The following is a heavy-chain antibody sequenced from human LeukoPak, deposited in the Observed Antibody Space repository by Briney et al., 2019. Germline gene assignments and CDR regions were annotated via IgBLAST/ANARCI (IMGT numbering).Heavy chain of an antibody. CDR1: GGSISSSNW. D-gene: IGHD2-15*01. CDR3: ARSPTTIPGGGSSAVDY. Sequence: SETLSLTCAVSGGSISSSNWWSWVRQPPGKGLEWIGEIYHSGSTNYNPSLKSRVTISVDKSKNQFSLKLSSVTAADTAVYYCARSPTTIPGGGSSAVDYWGQGTLVTVSS. CDR2: IYHSGST. V-gene: IGHV4-4*02. J-gene: IGHJ4*02.